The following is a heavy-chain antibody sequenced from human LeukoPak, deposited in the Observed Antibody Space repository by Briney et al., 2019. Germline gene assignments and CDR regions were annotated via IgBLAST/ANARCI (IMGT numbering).Heavy chain of an antibody. CDR1: GGSISSYY. V-gene: IGHV4-30-4*01. Sequence: PSETLSLTCTVSGGSISSYYWSWIRQPPGKGLEWIGYIYYSGSTYYNPSLKSRVTISVDTSKNQFSLKLSSVTAADTAVYYCARAYGGYSYGYDYWGQGTLVTVSS. CDR3: ARAYGGYSYGYDY. J-gene: IGHJ4*02. CDR2: IYYSGST. D-gene: IGHD5-18*01.